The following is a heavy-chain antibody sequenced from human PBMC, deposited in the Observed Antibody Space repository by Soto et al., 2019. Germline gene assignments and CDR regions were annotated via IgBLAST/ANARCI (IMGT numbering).Heavy chain of an antibody. Sequence: GGSLRLSCAASGFTFSSYGMHWVRQAPGKGLEWVAVISYDGSNKYYADSVKGRFTISRDNSKNTLYLQMNSLRAEDTAVYYCAKAGGLGAFDIWGQGTMVTVSS. CDR1: GFTFSSYG. D-gene: IGHD2-21*01. V-gene: IGHV3-30*18. CDR3: AKAGGLGAFDI. CDR2: ISYDGSNK. J-gene: IGHJ3*02.